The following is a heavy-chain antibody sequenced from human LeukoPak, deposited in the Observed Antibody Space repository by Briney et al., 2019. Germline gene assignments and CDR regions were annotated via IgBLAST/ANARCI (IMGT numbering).Heavy chain of an antibody. CDR1: GYTFTSYG. CDR2: ITAYNGDT. J-gene: IGHJ1*01. CDR3: AKDQGWCSGGSCYPQH. D-gene: IGHD2-15*01. V-gene: IGHV1-18*01. Sequence: ASVKVSCKASGYTFTSYGITWVRQAPGQGLEWMGGITAYNGDTKYAQKFQGRLTMTTDTSTSTANMELKSLRSDDTAVYYCAKDQGWCSGGSCYPQHWGQGTLVTVSS.